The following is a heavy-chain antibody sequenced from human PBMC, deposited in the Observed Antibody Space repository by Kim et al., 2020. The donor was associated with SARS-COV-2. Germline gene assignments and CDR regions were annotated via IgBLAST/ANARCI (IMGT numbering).Heavy chain of an antibody. J-gene: IGHJ1*01. CDR2: IYHSGST. Sequence: SETLSLTCAVSGGSISSSNWWSWVRQPPGKGLEWIGEIYHSGSTNYNPSLKSRVTISVDKSKNQFSLKLSSVTAADTAVYYCASGPVAGTWEYFQHWGQGTLVTVSS. D-gene: IGHD6-19*01. CDR3: ASGPVAGTWEYFQH. V-gene: IGHV4-4*02. CDR1: GGSISSSNW.